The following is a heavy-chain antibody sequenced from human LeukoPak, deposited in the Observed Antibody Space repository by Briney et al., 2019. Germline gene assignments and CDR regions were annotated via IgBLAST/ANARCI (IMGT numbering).Heavy chain of an antibody. CDR1: GFTFSSYA. Sequence: GGSLRLSCGASGFTFSSYAMSWVRQAPGKGLEWVSAIGSGAYYADSVKGRFTISRDNSKNTLYLQMNSLRAEDTAVYYCAKVLAYYFDYWGQGTLVTVSS. J-gene: IGHJ4*02. CDR3: AKVLAYYFDY. V-gene: IGHV3-23*01. CDR2: IGSGA.